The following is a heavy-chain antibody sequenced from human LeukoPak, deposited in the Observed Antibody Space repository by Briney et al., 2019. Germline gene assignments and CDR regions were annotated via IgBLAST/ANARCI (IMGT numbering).Heavy chain of an antibody. CDR2: INPDGRDT. CDR1: GFTFNRCW. CDR3: TSWGDATAEYFQR. D-gene: IGHD2-21*02. J-gene: IGHJ1*01. Sequence: GGSLRLSCVVSGFTFNRCWMNWVRQAPGKGLEWVAHINPDGRDTYYVDSVKGRFTISRDNAQNSMYLQMNSLRVEDTAVYYCTSWGDATAEYFQRWGQGTLVTVSS. V-gene: IGHV3-7*01.